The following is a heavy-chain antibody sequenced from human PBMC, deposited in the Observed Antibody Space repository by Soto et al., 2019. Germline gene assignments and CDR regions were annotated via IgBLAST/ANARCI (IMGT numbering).Heavy chain of an antibody. V-gene: IGHV1-18*01. D-gene: IGHD6-6*01. CDR3: ARRSSSSSWFDP. J-gene: IGHJ5*02. Sequence: QVQLVQSGAEVKKPGASVKVSCKASGYTFFNYGISWVRQAPGQGLEWMGWISGYNGNTNYAQKLQGRVTMTTDTSTSTGYMELRSLRPDDTAVYYCARRSSSSSWFDPWGQGTLVTVSS. CDR1: GYTFFNYG. CDR2: ISGYNGNT.